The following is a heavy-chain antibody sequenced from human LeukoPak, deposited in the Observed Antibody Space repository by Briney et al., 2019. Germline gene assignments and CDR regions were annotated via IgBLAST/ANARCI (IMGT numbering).Heavy chain of an antibody. J-gene: IGHJ4*02. CDR3: AKDIAQGYTLGSIEQDY. CDR1: GVTFSDYA. Sequence: GGSLRLSCAASGVTFSDYAMSWVRQASGKGLEWVSAISESGDGTYYADSMKGRYTISRDNAKNTLYLQINSLRAEDTAIYYCAKDIAQGYTLGSIEQDYWGQGTLVTVSS. V-gene: IGHV3-23*01. CDR2: ISESGDGT. D-gene: IGHD5-18*01.